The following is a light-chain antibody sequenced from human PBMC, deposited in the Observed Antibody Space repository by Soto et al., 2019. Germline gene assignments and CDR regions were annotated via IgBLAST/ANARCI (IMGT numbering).Light chain of an antibody. CDR3: YSYAGNSIDV. J-gene: IGLJ1*01. CDR2: EVT. V-gene: IGLV2-23*02. Sequence: QSALTQPASVSGSTGQSITISCSGTSGDVGGYNLVSWFQQHPDKVPKLMISEVTQRPSGVSDRFSGSKSGNTASLTISGLKAEDEADFYCYSYAGNSIDVFVTGNKLTVL. CDR1: SGDVGGYNL.